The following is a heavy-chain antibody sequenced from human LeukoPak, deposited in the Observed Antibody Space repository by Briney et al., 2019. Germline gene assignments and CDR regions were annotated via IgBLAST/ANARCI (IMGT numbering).Heavy chain of an antibody. J-gene: IGHJ4*02. D-gene: IGHD5-24*01. CDR2: ISTAGSLI. CDR1: AFTFKTYT. CDR3: ARTVEGHFDF. Sequence: PGGSLRLSCVASAFTFKTYTLNWVRQTPGKGLEWVSYISTAGSLINYADSVSGGFTISRDNAKNSLYLYMNSLTPEDTAVYYCARTVEGHFDFRGQGTLVTVSS. V-gene: IGHV3-21*01.